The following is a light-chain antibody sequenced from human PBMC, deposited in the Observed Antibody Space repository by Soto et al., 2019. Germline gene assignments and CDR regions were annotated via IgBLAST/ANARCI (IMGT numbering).Light chain of an antibody. CDR2: DAS. J-gene: IGKJ2*01. CDR1: QSGSSSY. V-gene: IGKV3D-20*01. Sequence: EIVLTQSPATLSLSPGERDTLSCVASQSGSSSYLAWYQQKPGLAPRLLIYDASSRATGIPDRFSGSGAGTDFTLTISRLEPEDFAVYYCQQYGSSPYTFGQGTKLEIQ. CDR3: QQYGSSPYT.